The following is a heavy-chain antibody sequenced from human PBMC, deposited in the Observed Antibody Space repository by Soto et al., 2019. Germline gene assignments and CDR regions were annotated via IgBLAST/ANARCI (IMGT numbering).Heavy chain of an antibody. CDR2: ISGSGGST. CDR1: GFTFSSYA. V-gene: IGHV3-23*01. Sequence: GGSLRLSCAASGFTFSSYAMSWVRQAPGKGLEWVSAISGSGGSTYYADSVKGRFTISRDNSKNTLYLQMNSLRAEDTAVYYCAKAIRAPGYYGMDVWGQGTTVTVSS. CDR3: AKAIRAPGYYGMDV. J-gene: IGHJ6*02.